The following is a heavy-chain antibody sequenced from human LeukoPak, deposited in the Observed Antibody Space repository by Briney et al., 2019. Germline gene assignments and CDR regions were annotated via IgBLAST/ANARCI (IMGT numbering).Heavy chain of an antibody. V-gene: IGHV4-34*01. CDR2: INHSGST. Sequence: SQTLSLTCAVYGGSFSGYYWSWIRQPPGKGLEWIGEINHSGSTNYNPSLKSRVTISVDTSKNQFSLKLSSVTAADTAVYYCARGRFGLRFLEWLLKFDPWGQGTLVTVFS. J-gene: IGHJ5*02. D-gene: IGHD3-3*01. CDR1: GGSFSGYY. CDR3: ARGRFGLRFLEWLLKFDP.